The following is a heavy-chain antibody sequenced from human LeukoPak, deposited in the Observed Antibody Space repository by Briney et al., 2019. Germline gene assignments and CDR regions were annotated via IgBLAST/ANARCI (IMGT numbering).Heavy chain of an antibody. CDR3: ARDNWNYGSSMDV. Sequence: SETLSLTCTVSGGSIRSSYYYWGWIRQPPGKGLEWIGSIYDSGSTYYNPSLKSRVTISVDTSKNQFSLKLSSVTAADTAVYYCARDNWNYGSSMDVWGQGTTVTVSS. D-gene: IGHD1-7*01. V-gene: IGHV4-39*07. CDR2: IYDSGST. CDR1: GGSIRSSYYY. J-gene: IGHJ6*02.